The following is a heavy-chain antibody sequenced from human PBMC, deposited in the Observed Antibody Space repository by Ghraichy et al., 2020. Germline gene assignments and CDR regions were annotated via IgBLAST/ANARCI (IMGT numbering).Heavy chain of an antibody. CDR2: ISYDGSNK. V-gene: IGHV3-30*18. J-gene: IGHJ4*01. D-gene: IGHD3-3*01. CDR1: GFIFSSDG. Sequence: GGSLRLSCAASGFIFSSDGMQWVRQAPGKGLEWVAVISYDGSNKYYADSVKGRFTISRDNSKNTLYLQMNSLRAEDTAVYYCAKDTITIFGVVIPFDYWG. CDR3: AKDTITIFGVVIPFDY.